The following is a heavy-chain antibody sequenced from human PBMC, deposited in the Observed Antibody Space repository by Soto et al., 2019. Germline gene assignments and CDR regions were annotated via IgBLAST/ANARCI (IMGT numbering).Heavy chain of an antibody. Sequence: GGSLRLSCAASGFTFSSYGMHWVRQAPGKGLEWVAVISYDGSNKYYADSVKGRFTISRDNSKNTLYLQMNSLRAEDTAVYYCARPTEPDYYDSSGYYDYYFDYWGQGTLVTVSS. D-gene: IGHD3-22*01. CDR1: GFTFSSYG. CDR2: ISYDGSNK. V-gene: IGHV3-30*03. CDR3: ARPTEPDYYDSSGYYDYYFDY. J-gene: IGHJ4*02.